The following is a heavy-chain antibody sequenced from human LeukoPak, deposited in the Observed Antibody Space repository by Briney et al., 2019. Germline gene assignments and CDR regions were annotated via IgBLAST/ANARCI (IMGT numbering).Heavy chain of an antibody. Sequence: SVKVSCKASGYTFTSYGISWVRQAPGQGLEWMGRIIPILGIANYAQKFQGRVTITADKSTSTAYMELSSLRSEDTAVYYCARGQYDILTGYHYYYGMDVWGQGTTVTVSS. CDR2: IIPILGIA. V-gene: IGHV1-69*04. J-gene: IGHJ6*02. D-gene: IGHD3-9*01. CDR3: ARGQYDILTGYHYYYGMDV. CDR1: GYTFTSYG.